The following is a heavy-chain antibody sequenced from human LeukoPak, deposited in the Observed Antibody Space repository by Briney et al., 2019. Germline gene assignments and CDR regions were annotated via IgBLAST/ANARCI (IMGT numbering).Heavy chain of an antibody. V-gene: IGHV4-38-2*01. Sequence: PGGSLRLSCAASGFTFSDYYWSWIRQSPGKGLEWIGNVYYSGSAYYNPSLKSRVTMSVDTSKNQFSLKLSSVAAADTAVYYCARKPIINNAWYYFDYWGQGTLVTVSS. J-gene: IGHJ4*02. CDR3: ARKPIINNAWYYFDY. CDR2: VYYSGSA. CDR1: GFTFSDYY. D-gene: IGHD1/OR15-1a*01.